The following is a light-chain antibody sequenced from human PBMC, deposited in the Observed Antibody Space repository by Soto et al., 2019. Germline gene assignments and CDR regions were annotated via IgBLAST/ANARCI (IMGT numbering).Light chain of an antibody. Sequence: QSVLTQPPSVSGAPGQRVTISCTGSSSNIGGGYDVHWYQQLPGTAPKLLIYSDNNRPSGVPDRFSGSKSGTSASLAITGLQAEDEADYYCQSYASSLSGSYVFGTGTQLTVL. CDR1: SSNIGGGYD. V-gene: IGLV1-40*01. CDR3: QSYASSLSGSYV. J-gene: IGLJ1*01. CDR2: SDN.